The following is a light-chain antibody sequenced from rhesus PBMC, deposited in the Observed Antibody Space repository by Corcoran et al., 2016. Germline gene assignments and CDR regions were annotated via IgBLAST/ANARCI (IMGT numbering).Light chain of an antibody. Sequence: SYDLTQPHSVSVTPGQTASITCGGDNLGSKNVHWYQQKPAQAPVLVIYADSERPSGIPERFSGSNSGNMATLTISGVEAGDEAAYYCQVWDSSSDHYIFATGTRLTVL. CDR3: QVWDSSSDHYI. CDR1: NLGSKN. V-gene: IGLV3-40*01. J-gene: IGLJ1*01. CDR2: ADS.